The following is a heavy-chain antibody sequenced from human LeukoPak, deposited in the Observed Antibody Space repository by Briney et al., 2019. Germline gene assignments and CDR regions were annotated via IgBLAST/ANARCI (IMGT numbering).Heavy chain of an antibody. J-gene: IGHJ4*02. D-gene: IGHD6-13*01. CDR1: GFTVRNNY. V-gene: IGHV3-66*01. CDR2: IYSDGTT. CDR3: ARDPPAVASNTYG. Sequence: TGGSLRLSCAASGFTVRNNYMNWVRQAPGKGLEWVSLIYSDGTTDYADSVRGRFTISRDNFENTLYLQMNSLRVEDTAIYYCARDPPAVASNTYGWGQGALVTVSS.